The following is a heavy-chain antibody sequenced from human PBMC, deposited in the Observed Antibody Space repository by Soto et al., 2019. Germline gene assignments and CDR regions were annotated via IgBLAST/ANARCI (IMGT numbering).Heavy chain of an antibody. CDR3: ARDYSGYDDVGYYYYGMDV. V-gene: IGHV1-69*13. D-gene: IGHD5-12*01. CDR2: IIPIFGTA. J-gene: IGHJ6*02. Sequence: SVKVSCKASGGTFSSYAISWVRQAPGQGLEWMGGIIPIFGTANYAQKFQGRVTTTADESTSTAYMELSSLRPEDTAVYYCARDYSGYDDVGYYYYGMDVWGQGTTVTVSS. CDR1: GGTFSSYA.